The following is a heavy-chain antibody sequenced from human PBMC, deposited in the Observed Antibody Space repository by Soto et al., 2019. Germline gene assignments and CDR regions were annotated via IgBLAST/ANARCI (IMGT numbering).Heavy chain of an antibody. Sequence: QVRLVESGGGAVQPGRSLRLSCAASGFTFSSHAMHWVRQAPGKGLECVAIISYDGSNKYYGDSVRGRLTISRDNSKNTIYLQMNSLRAEDTAVYYCARDQTGITTTGGGRIDYWGQGTLVTVSS. CDR3: ARDQTGITTTGGGRIDY. CDR2: ISYDGSNK. V-gene: IGHV3-30-3*01. CDR1: GFTFSSHA. J-gene: IGHJ4*02. D-gene: IGHD6-13*01.